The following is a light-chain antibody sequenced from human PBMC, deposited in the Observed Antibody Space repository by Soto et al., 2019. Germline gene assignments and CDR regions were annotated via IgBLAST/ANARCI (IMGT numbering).Light chain of an antibody. CDR2: LGS. Sequence: DIVMTQSPLSLPVTPGEPASISCRSGQSLLHSNGYNYLDWYLQKPGQSPQLLIYLGSNRASGVPDRFSGSGSGTDFTLKISRVEAEDVGVYYCMQALQTLGQGTKLEIK. CDR3: MQALQT. CDR1: QSLLHSNGYNY. J-gene: IGKJ2*01. V-gene: IGKV2-28*01.